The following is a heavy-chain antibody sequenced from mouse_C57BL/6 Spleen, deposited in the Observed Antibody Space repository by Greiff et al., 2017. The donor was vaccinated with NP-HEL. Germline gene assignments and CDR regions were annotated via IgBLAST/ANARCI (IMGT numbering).Heavy chain of an antibody. CDR2: INPSSGYT. J-gene: IGHJ3*01. CDR3: ARSDYDLAWFAY. D-gene: IGHD2-4*01. V-gene: IGHV1-4*01. Sequence: QVQLQQSGAELARPGASVKMSCKASGYTFTSYTMHWVKQRPGQGLEWIGYINPSSGYTKYNQKFKDKATLTADKSSSTAYMQLSSLTSEDSAVYYCARSDYDLAWFAYWGQGTLVTVSA. CDR1: GYTFTSYT.